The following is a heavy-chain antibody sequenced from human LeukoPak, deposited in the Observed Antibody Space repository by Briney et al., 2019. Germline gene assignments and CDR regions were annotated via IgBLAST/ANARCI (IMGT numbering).Heavy chain of an antibody. V-gene: IGHV3-53*01. CDR3: ARERRYCSGDNCYSGLDY. CDR1: GFTVSSNY. J-gene: IGHJ4*02. D-gene: IGHD2-15*01. CDR2: IHSGGTT. Sequence: GGSLRLSCAVSGFTVSSNYMSWVRQAPGKGLEWVSLIHSGGTTDYADSVKDRFTISRDYSKNTVNLQINSLRAEDTAVYYYARERRYCSGDNCYSGLDYWGQGTLVTVSS.